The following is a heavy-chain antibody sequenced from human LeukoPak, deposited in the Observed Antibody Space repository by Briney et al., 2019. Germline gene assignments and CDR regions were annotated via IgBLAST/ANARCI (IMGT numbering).Heavy chain of an antibody. CDR2: ISGSGGST. J-gene: IGHJ3*02. Sequence: GGSLRLSCAASGFTFSSYAMSWVRQAPGKGLEWVSAISGSGGSTYYADSMKGRFTISRDTSKNTLYLQINRMRAEDTAVYFCAKDSSGYLHVAIWGQGTLVTVSS. V-gene: IGHV3-23*01. CDR1: GFTFSSYA. D-gene: IGHD3-22*01. CDR3: AKDSSGYLHVAI.